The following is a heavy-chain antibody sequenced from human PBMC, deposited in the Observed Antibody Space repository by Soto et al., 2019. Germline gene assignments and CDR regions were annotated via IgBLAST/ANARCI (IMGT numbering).Heavy chain of an antibody. V-gene: IGHV4-30-2*01. D-gene: IGHD2-15*01. Sequence: SETLSLTCTVSGGSISSGGYYWSWIRQPPGKGLEWIGYIYHSGSTYYNPSLKSRVTISVDRSKNQFSLKLSSVTAADTAVYYCARGQVVAAQHWGQGTLVTVSS. CDR2: IYHSGST. CDR1: GGSISSGGYY. CDR3: ARGQVVAAQH. J-gene: IGHJ4*02.